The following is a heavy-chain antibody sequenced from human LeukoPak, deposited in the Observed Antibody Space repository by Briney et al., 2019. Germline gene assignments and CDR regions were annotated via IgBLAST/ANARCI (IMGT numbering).Heavy chain of an antibody. V-gene: IGHV3-23*01. CDR3: AKGTSGSSSLEWALDY. J-gene: IGHJ4*02. D-gene: IGHD3-3*02. Sequence: GGSLRLSCAASGFTFSSYAMSWVRQAPGKGLEWVSAISGSGGSTYYADSVKGRFTISRDNSKNTLYLQMNSLRAEDTAVYYCAKGTSGSSSLEWALDYWGQGTLVTVSS. CDR2: ISGSGGST. CDR1: GFTFSSYA.